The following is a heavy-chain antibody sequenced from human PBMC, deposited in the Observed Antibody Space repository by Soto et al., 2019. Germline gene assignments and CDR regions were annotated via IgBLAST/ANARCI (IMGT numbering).Heavy chain of an antibody. J-gene: IGHJ4*02. CDR2: ISPLFSTT. Sequence: QVQLVQSGAEVKEPGSSVKVSCKASGDLFNNHAFNWVRQAPGQGLEWMGRISPLFSTTNYAQKFQGRVTIGADELTTIVYLEVTNLESDDTAMYYCAASSALAAAGYFKFWGQGTLVTVSP. CDR3: AASSALAAAGYFKF. D-gene: IGHD6-13*01. V-gene: IGHV1-69*01. CDR1: GDLFNNHA.